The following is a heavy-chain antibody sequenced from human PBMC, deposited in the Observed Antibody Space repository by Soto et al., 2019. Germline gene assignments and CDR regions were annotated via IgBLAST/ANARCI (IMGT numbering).Heavy chain of an antibody. Sequence: GASVKVSCTASGYTFTSYDINWVRQATGRGLEWMGWMNPNSGNTGYAQKFQGRVTMTRNTSISTAYMELSSLRSEDTAVYYCARGDAVGYCSGGSCREGAFDIWGQGTMVTVS. CDR3: ARGDAVGYCSGGSCREGAFDI. D-gene: IGHD2-15*01. CDR2: MNPNSGNT. J-gene: IGHJ3*02. CDR1: GYTFTSYD. V-gene: IGHV1-8*01.